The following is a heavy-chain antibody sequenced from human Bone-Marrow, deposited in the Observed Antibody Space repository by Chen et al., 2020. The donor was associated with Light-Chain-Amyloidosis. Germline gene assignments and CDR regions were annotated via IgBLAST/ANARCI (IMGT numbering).Heavy chain of an antibody. Sequence: QVNLVESGGGVVQPGGSLRLSCEVSGFTFSSYGMHWVCQVPGKGLESVASIRFDGGNRKYVDSVKGRFTISRDNSENTLFLQMNSLRAEDTAVYYCAKDFSSPYDSSGYPPTANWFDPWGQGTLVTVSS. CDR3: AKDFSSPYDSSGYPPTANWFDP. V-gene: IGHV3-30*02. CDR1: GFTFSSYG. D-gene: IGHD3-22*01. CDR2: IRFDGGNR. J-gene: IGHJ5*02.